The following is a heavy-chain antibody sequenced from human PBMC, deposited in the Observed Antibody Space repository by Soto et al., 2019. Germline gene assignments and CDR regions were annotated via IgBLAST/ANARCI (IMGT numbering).Heavy chain of an antibody. CDR1: GCTFSSYA. V-gene: IGHV3-23*01. CDR2: ISGSGDST. D-gene: IGHD2-15*01. CDR3: ARELGYCSGGSCYMDGAFDF. J-gene: IGHJ3*01. Sequence: PGGSLRLSCAASGCTFSSYAMSWVRQAPGKGLEWVSVISGSGDSTYYADSVKGRFTISRDNSKNTLYVQMNSLRAEDTAVYYCARELGYCSGGSCYMDGAFDFWGQGTMVTVS.